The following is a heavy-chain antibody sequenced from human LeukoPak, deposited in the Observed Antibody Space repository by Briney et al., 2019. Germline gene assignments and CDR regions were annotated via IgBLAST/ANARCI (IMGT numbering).Heavy chain of an antibody. D-gene: IGHD1-26*01. Sequence: GASVKVSCKASGYAFTSYDINRVRQATGQGLEWMGWMNPNSGNTGYAQKFQGRVTMTRNTYISTAYMELSSLRSEDTAVYYCARGRANGGAPRPSGYWGQRTLVTVSS. CDR2: MNPNSGNT. V-gene: IGHV1-8*01. J-gene: IGHJ4*02. CDR3: ARGRANGGAPRPSGY. CDR1: GYAFTSYD.